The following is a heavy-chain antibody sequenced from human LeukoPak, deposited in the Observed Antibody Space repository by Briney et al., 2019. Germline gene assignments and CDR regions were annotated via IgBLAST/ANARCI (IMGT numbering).Heavy chain of an antibody. CDR2: IKQDGGEK. Sequence: GGSLRLSCAASGFTFSSYWMSWVRQAPGKGLEWVANIKQDGGEKYYVDSVKGRFTISRDNAKNSVYLQMNSLRAEDTAVYYCASGYYYDSSGPPDYFDYWGQGTLVTVSS. CDR1: GFTFSSYW. V-gene: IGHV3-7*01. J-gene: IGHJ4*02. CDR3: ASGYYYDSSGPPDYFDY. D-gene: IGHD3-22*01.